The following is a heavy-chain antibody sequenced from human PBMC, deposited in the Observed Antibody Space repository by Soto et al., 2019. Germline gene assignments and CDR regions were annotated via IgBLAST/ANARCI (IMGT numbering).Heavy chain of an antibody. D-gene: IGHD2-21*02. Sequence: PGGSLRLSCSASGFTFSSYAMHWVRQAPGKGLEYVSAISSNGGSTYYADSVKGRFTISRDNSKNTLYLQMSSLRAEDTAVYYCVKGSGHIVVVTAAFDYWGQGTLVTVS. CDR3: VKGSGHIVVVTAAFDY. CDR1: GFTFSSYA. V-gene: IGHV3-64D*06. J-gene: IGHJ4*02. CDR2: ISSNGGST.